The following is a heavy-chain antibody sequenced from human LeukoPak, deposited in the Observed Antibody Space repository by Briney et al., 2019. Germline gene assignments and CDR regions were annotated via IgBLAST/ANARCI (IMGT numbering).Heavy chain of an antibody. D-gene: IGHD2-2*01. CDR3: ARLGIGVVPSAMLGDYYFDY. J-gene: IGHJ4*02. Sequence: SATLSLTCTVSGGSISSYYWSWIRQPPGKGLELIGYYYYSGSTKYNPSLKSRVTISVDTSKSQFSLKLTSVTAADTAVYYCARLGIGVVPSAMLGDYYFDYWGQGTLVTVSS. CDR1: GGSISSYY. V-gene: IGHV4-59*08. CDR2: YYYSGST.